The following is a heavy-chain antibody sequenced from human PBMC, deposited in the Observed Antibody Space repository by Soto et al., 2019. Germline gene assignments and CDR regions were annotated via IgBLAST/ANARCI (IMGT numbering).Heavy chain of an antibody. CDR1: GSSLSTSGNR. D-gene: IGHD5-12*01. V-gene: IGHV2-70*04. CDR2: SDWDDDK. CDR3: ALSSSGYALRSFDY. J-gene: IGHJ4*02. Sequence: VTTLVNRTHTLKLTGNVAGSSLSTSGNRVRPILQPPGKALELLTRSDWDDDKFYSTSLKTRLTISKDTSKNQVVLTMTNMDPVDTATYYCALSSSGYALRSFDYWGQGTLVTVSS.